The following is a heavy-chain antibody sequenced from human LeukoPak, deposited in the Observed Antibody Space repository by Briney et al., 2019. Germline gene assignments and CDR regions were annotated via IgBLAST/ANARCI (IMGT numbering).Heavy chain of an antibody. D-gene: IGHD3-10*01. CDR3: AKDLGRFGELLPYYFDY. CDR2: ISGSGGST. J-gene: IGHJ4*02. Sequence: PGGSLRLSCAASGFTFSSYAMSWVRQAPGKGLEWVSAISGSGGSTYYADSVKGRFTISRDNSKNTLYLQMNSLRAEDTAVYYCAKDLGRFGELLPYYFDYWGQGTLVTVSS. V-gene: IGHV3-23*01. CDR1: GFTFSSYA.